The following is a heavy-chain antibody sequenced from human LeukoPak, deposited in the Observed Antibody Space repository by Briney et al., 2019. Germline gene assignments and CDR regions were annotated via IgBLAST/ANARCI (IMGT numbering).Heavy chain of an antibody. V-gene: IGHV3-23*01. Sequence: PGGSLRLSCAASGFTFSSYAMSWVRQAPGKGLEWVSAIRGSGGSTYYADSVKGRFTISRDNSKNTLYLQMNSLRAEDTAVYYCAKSDYYDSSGYLDAFDIWGQGTMVTVSS. D-gene: IGHD3-22*01. CDR3: AKSDYYDSSGYLDAFDI. J-gene: IGHJ3*02. CDR2: IRGSGGST. CDR1: GFTFSSYA.